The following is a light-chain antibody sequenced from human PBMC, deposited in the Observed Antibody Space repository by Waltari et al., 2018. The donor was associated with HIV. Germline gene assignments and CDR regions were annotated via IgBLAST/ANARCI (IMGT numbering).Light chain of an antibody. J-gene: IGKJ3*01. V-gene: IGKV3-20*01. CDR3: QQYARSPFT. CDR1: LTLSSRY. CDR2: NAS. Sequence: EIVLTQSPGTLSLFPGEGATLSCRASLTLSSRYLAGYQQRPGQAPRLLIYNASNRAAGIPERFSGSGSGTDFTLTISRLEPEDFAVYYCQQYARSPFTFGPGTKVDFK.